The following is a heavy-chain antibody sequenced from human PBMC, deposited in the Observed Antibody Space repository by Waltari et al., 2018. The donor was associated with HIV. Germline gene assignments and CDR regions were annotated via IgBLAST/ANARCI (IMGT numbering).Heavy chain of an antibody. Sequence: QVQLVQSGAEVKKPGASVKVSCKTSGYTFTSYDINWVRQATGHGLEWMGWMNPNSGNTGYAQKFQGRVTMARNTSISTAYMELRSLRYEDTAVYYCARGPIVGKAFDIWGQGTMVTVSS. D-gene: IGHD1-26*01. V-gene: IGHV1-8*01. CDR1: GYTFTSYD. CDR2: MNPNSGNT. CDR3: ARGPIVGKAFDI. J-gene: IGHJ3*02.